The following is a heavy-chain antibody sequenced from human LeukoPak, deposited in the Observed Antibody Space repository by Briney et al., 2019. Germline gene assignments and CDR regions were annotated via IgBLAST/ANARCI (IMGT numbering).Heavy chain of an antibody. V-gene: IGHV4-39*07. CDR1: GGSISSSSYY. D-gene: IGHD1-14*01. CDR2: IYYSGST. J-gene: IGHJ6*03. Sequence: PSETLSLTCTVSGGSISSSSYYWGWIRQPPGKGLEWIGSIYYSGSTYYNPSLKSRVTISVDTSKNQFSLKLSSVTAADTAVYYCPRVVSTTDYYYYYMDVWGKGTTVTVSS. CDR3: PRVVSTTDYYYYYMDV.